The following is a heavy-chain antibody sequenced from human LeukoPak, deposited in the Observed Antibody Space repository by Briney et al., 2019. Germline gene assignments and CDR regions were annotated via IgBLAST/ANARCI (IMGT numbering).Heavy chain of an antibody. V-gene: IGHV3-7*04. J-gene: IGHJ4*02. CDR2: IKQDGSEK. CDR3: ARGTIAAAGYYYFDY. CDR1: GITFSTYW. D-gene: IGHD6-13*01. Sequence: GGSLRLSCVVSGITFSTYWMSWVRQAPGKGLEWVANIKQDGSEKYYVDSVKGRFTISRDNAKNSLYLQMNSLRAEDTAVYYCARGTIAAAGYYYFDYWGQGTQVTVSS.